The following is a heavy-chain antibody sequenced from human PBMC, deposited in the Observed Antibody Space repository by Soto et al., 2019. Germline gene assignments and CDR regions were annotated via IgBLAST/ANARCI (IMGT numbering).Heavy chain of an antibody. CDR3: AKVPLRDYGSGSYYNSWFDP. CDR1: VFTFSSYA. CDR2: ISGSGGST. J-gene: IGHJ5*02. V-gene: IGHV3-23*01. D-gene: IGHD3-10*01. Sequence: RLSCAASVFTFSSYAMSWVRQAPGKGLEWVSAISGSGGSTYYADSVKGRFTISRDNSKNTLYLQMNSLRAEDTAGYYCAKVPLRDYGSGSYYNSWFDPSGQGTLATVSS.